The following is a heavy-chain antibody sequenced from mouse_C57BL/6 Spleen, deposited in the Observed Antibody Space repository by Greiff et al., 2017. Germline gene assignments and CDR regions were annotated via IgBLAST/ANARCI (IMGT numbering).Heavy chain of an antibody. Sequence: VQLKESGGGLVKPGGSLKLSCAASGFTFSSYAMSWVRQTPEKRLEWVATISDGGSYTYYPDNVKGRFTISRDNAKNNLYLQMSHLKSEDTAMYYCAREASNYYGSSYFDYWGQGTTLTVSS. CDR1: GFTFSSYA. J-gene: IGHJ2*01. CDR3: AREASNYYGSSYFDY. D-gene: IGHD1-1*01. CDR2: ISDGGSYT. V-gene: IGHV5-4*01.